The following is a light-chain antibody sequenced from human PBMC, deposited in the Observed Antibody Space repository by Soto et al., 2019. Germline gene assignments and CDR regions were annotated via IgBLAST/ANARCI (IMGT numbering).Light chain of an antibody. V-gene: IGKV3-15*01. Sequence: EIVMTQSPATLSVSPGESATLAWRAGQNIHTNLAWYQQKPGQAPRLLFYGAYTGATGITARFSGSGSGTDFTLTISSLQPEDFATYYCLQHNSYPPTFGQGTKVDIK. J-gene: IGKJ1*01. CDR3: LQHNSYPPT. CDR1: QNIHTN. CDR2: GAY.